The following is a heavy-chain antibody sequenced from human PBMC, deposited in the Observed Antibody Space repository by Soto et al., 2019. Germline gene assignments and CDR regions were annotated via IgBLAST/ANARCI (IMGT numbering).Heavy chain of an antibody. D-gene: IGHD2-21*02. CDR2: RSSCGGKK. V-gene: IGHV3-23*01. CDR3: AKDDGDHAY. Sequence: PGGSLRLSCAASGFTFSSDAMSWVRQAPGKGLEWVSARSSCGGKKYYSNSVQGRFTISRDNSRNTLNLHMNSLRAEDTAVYSCAKDDGDHAYWGQGTLVTVSS. CDR1: GFTFSSDA. J-gene: IGHJ4*02.